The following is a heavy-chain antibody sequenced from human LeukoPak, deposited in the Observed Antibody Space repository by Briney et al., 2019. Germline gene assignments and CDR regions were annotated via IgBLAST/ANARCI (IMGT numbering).Heavy chain of an antibody. CDR2: IFGSGGSP. D-gene: IGHD5-18*01. Sequence: GWSLRLSCEASGFTFGSFAMYWVRQAPGKGLEWIAGIFGSGGSPHYADSVKGRFTISRDNSKNTVYLQINSLRAEDTAVYYCGKTTAGYSSGQRPAWPVDYWGQGTLVTVSS. CDR3: GKTTAGYSSGQRPAWPVDY. V-gene: IGHV3-23*01. J-gene: IGHJ4*02. CDR1: GFTFGSFA.